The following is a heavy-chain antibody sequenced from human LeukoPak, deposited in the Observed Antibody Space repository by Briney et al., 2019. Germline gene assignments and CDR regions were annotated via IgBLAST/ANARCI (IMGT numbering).Heavy chain of an antibody. CDR3: ARGLRYCSSTSCLAWFDP. J-gene: IGHJ5*02. Sequence: SETLSLTCAVYGGSFSGYYWSWMRQPPGKGLEWIGEINHSGSTNYNPSLKSRVTISVDTSKNQFSLKLSSVTAADTAVYYCARGLRYCSSTSCLAWFDPWGQGTLVTVSS. CDR1: GGSFSGYY. CDR2: INHSGST. D-gene: IGHD2-2*01. V-gene: IGHV4-34*01.